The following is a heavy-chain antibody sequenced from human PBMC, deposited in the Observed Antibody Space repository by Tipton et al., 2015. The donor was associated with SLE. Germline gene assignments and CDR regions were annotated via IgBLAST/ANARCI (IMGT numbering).Heavy chain of an antibody. J-gene: IGHJ3*02. V-gene: IGHV4-4*07. CDR1: GDSMRSSMTTYY. D-gene: IGHD6-13*01. Sequence: TLSLTCTVSGDSMRSSMTTYYWSWIRQTAGKGPEWMGRIFVSGTTNYNPSLKRRIALSVDTSKNQFSLTVFSVTAADTAVYDCARRHSSLDAFDIWGQGTMVTVSS. CDR2: IFVSGTT. CDR3: ARRHSSLDAFDI.